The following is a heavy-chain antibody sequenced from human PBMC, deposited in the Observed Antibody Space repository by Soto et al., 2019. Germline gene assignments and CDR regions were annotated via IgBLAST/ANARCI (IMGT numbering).Heavy chain of an antibody. J-gene: IGHJ4*02. V-gene: IGHV4-39*01. CDR1: GGSISSSSYY. CDR3: ARLGGVVPAAQGYFDY. CDR2: IYYSGST. D-gene: IGHD2-2*01. Sequence: SETLSLTCTVSGGSISSSSYYWGWIRQPPGKGLEWIGSIYYSGSTYYNPSLKSRVTISVDTSKNQFSLKLSSVTAADTAVYYCARLGGVVPAAQGYFDYWGQGTLVTVSS.